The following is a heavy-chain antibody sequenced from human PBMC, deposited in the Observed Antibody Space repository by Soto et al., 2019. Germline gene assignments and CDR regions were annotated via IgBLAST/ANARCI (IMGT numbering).Heavy chain of an antibody. V-gene: IGHV1-2*02. CDR1: GYTFTDYH. CDR2: INANNGGA. D-gene: IGHD6-25*01. CDR3: AREGGSEPLPPSYTWFDT. Sequence: QVQLVQSGAEVKKPGASVKVSCKASGYTFTDYHIHWVRQAPGQGLEFMGWINANNGGAGSAQQFTGRVTVTRETSINTVYMELSTLRSDDTAVYYCAREGGSEPLPPSYTWFDTWGQGTLVTVSS. J-gene: IGHJ5*02.